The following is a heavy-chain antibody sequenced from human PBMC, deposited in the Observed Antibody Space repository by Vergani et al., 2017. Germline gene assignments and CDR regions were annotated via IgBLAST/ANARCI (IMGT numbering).Heavy chain of an antibody. CDR3: ARRQDSSGYYYDYWYFDL. D-gene: IGHD3-22*01. J-gene: IGHJ2*01. CDR2: IIPILGIA. Sequence: QVQLVQSGAEVKKPGASVKVSCKASGGTFSSYAISWVRQAPGQGLEWMGRIIPILGIANYAQKFQGRVTITADKSTSTAYMELNSLRAEDTAVYYCARRQDSSGYYYDYWYFDLWGRGTLVTVSS. CDR1: GGTFSSYA. V-gene: IGHV1-69*04.